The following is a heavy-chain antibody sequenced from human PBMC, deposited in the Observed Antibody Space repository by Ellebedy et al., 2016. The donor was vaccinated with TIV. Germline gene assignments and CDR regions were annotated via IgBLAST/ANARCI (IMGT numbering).Heavy chain of an antibody. CDR2: ISSSSSYT. Sequence: GGSLRLSCAASGFTFSDYYMSWIRQAPGKGLEWVSYISSSSSYTNYADSVKGRFTISRDNAKNSLYLQMNSLRAEDTAVYYCARDGVVVTAIPSYPYYFDYWGQGTLVTVSS. CDR3: ARDGVVVTAIPSYPYYFDY. J-gene: IGHJ4*02. CDR1: GFTFSDYY. V-gene: IGHV3-11*06. D-gene: IGHD2-21*02.